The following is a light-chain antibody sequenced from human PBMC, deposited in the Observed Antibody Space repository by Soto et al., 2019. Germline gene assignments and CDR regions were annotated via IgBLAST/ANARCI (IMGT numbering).Light chain of an antibody. CDR1: SSDVGSYNL. Sequence: QSALTQPASVSGSPGQSITISCTGTSSDVGSYNLVSWYQQHPGKAPKLMIYEGSKRPSGVSNRFSGSKSGNKASLTISGLQAEDEADYYCCSYAGSSTYVVFGGGTQLTVL. V-gene: IGLV2-23*01. CDR3: CSYAGSSTYVV. J-gene: IGLJ2*01. CDR2: EGS.